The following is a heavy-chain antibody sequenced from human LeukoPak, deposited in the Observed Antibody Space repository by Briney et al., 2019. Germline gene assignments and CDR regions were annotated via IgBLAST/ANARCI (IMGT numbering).Heavy chain of an antibody. V-gene: IGHV1-24*01. Sequence: ASVKVSCKVSGYTLTELSMHWVRQAPGKGLEWMGGFYPEDVETIYAQKFQGRVTMTEDTSTDTAYMELSSLRSEDTAVYYCAKGLNYYYYGMDVWGQGTTVTVSS. CDR3: AKGLNYYYYGMDV. CDR2: FYPEDVET. CDR1: GYTLTELS. J-gene: IGHJ6*02.